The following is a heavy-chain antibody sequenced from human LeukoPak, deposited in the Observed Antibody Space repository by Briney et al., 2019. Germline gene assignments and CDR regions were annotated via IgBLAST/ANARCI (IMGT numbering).Heavy chain of an antibody. CDR1: GGSISSYY. CDR3: ATEGKSRHAFDI. V-gene: IGHV4-59*08. J-gene: IGHJ3*02. Sequence: SETLSLTCTVSGGSISSYYWSWIRQPPGKGLEWIGYIYYSGSTNYNPSLKSRVTISVDTSKNQFSLKLSSVTAADTAVYYCATEGKSRHAFDIWGQGTMVTVSS. CDR2: IYYSGST.